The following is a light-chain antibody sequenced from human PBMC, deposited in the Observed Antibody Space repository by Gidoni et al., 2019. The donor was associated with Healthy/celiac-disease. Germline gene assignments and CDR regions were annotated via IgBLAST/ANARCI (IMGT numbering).Light chain of an antibody. CDR1: QSMSSW. CDR2: KAS. V-gene: IGKV1-5*03. Sequence: DIQMTQSPSTLSASVGDRVTITCLASQSMSSWLAWYQQTPGKAPKLLIYKASSLESGVPSRFSGSGSGTEFTLTISILQPDDFATYYCQQYNSYSPAFXXXTKVEIK. J-gene: IGKJ1*01. CDR3: QQYNSYSPA.